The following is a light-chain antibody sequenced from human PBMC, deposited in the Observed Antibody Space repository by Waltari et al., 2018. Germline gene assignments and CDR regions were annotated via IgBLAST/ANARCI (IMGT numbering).Light chain of an antibody. CDR3: QQYYSTPMYT. CDR1: QSVLYSSNNKTF. CDR2: WAS. J-gene: IGKJ2*01. Sequence: DIVMTQSPDSLAVSLGEWATITCKSSQSVLYSSNNKTFLAWYQQRPGQPPKLLIYWASTRESGVPDRFSGSGSGTDFTLTISSLQAEDGAVYYCQQYYSTPMYTFGQGTKLEIK. V-gene: IGKV4-1*01.